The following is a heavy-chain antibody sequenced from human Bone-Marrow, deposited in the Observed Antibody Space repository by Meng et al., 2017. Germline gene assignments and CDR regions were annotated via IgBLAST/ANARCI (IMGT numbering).Heavy chain of an antibody. Sequence: GGSLRLSCAASGFTVSHNYMSWVRQAPGAGLEWVSVIYSGGNTYYADSVKGRFTISRDNSTNTVFLQINSLRVEDTAVYYCAWSTIDKYDLRALPLDYWGQGTLVTVSS. D-gene: IGHD2-8*01. J-gene: IGHJ4*02. CDR1: GFTVSHNY. CDR3: AWSTIDKYDLRALPLDY. V-gene: IGHV3-66*02. CDR2: IYSGGNT.